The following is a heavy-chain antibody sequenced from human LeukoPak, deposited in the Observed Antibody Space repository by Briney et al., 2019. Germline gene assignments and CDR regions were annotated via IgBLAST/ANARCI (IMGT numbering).Heavy chain of an antibody. CDR1: GGSFRGYY. D-gene: IGHD6-25*01. CDR3: ARAKSAAGY. V-gene: IGHV4-34*01. J-gene: IGHJ4*02. Sequence: SETLSLTCAVYGGSFRGYYWSWIRQPPGKGLEWIGEINHSGSTNYNPSLKSRVTISVDTSKNQFSLKLSSVTAADTAVYYCARAKSAAGYWGQGTLVTVSS. CDR2: INHSGST.